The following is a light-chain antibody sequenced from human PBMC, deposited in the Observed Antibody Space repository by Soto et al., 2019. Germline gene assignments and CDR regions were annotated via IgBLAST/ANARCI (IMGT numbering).Light chain of an antibody. J-gene: IGKJ4*01. CDR3: QQYNNWPLT. CDR1: QSVSSN. CDR2: GAS. Sequence: EIVMTQSPATLSVSPGARAPLSCRARQSVSSNLAWYPQKPGQAPRLLIYGASTRATGIPARFSGSGSGTEFTLTISSLQSEDFAVYYCQQYNNWPLTFGGGTKVDIK. V-gene: IGKV3-15*01.